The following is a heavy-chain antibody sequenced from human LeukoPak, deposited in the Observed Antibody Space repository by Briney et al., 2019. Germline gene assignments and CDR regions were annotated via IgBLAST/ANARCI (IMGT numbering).Heavy chain of an antibody. V-gene: IGHV3-74*01. CDR3: ARVGASVGAFDY. J-gene: IGHJ4*02. CDR2: IKSDGSST. CDR1: GFTFSSYW. Sequence: GGSLRLSCVASGFTFSSYWMHWVRQAPGKGLVWVSRIKSDGSSTSYADSVKGRFTISRDNAKNTLYLQMSSLRAEDTAVYYCARVGASVGAFDYWGQGTLVTVSS. D-gene: IGHD1-26*01.